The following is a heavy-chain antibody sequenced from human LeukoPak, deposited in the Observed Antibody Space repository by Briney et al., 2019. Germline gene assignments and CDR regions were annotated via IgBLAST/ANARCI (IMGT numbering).Heavy chain of an antibody. CDR3: AKDLSSAFDI. CDR2: ISGSGGST. V-gene: IGHV3-23*01. CDR1: GFTFSSYG. Sequence: SGGSLRLPCAASGFTFSSYGMSWVRQAPGKGLEWVSAISGSGGSTHYADSVKGRFTISRDNSKNTLYLQMNSLRAEDTAVYYCAKDLSSAFDIWGQGTMVTVSS. J-gene: IGHJ3*02. D-gene: IGHD5/OR15-5a*01.